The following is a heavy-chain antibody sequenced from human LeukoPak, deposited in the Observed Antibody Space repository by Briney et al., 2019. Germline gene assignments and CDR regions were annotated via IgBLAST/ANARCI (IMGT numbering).Heavy chain of an antibody. CDR1: GFTLSSYA. V-gene: IGHV3-30-3*01. Sequence: PGGSLRLSCAASGFTLSSYAMHWVRQAPGKGLEWVAVISYDGSNKYYADSVKGRFTISRDNSKNTLYLQMNSLRAEDTAVYYCARAIYYYRNGMDVWGQGTTVTVSS. J-gene: IGHJ6*02. CDR2: ISYDGSNK. CDR3: ARAIYYYRNGMDV.